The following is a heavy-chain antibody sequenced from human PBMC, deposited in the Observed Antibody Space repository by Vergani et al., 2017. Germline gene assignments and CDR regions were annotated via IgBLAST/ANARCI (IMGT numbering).Heavy chain of an antibody. V-gene: IGHV1-69*01. J-gene: IGHJ6*02. CDR3: AREFCGGDCYSYYYYYYGMDV. D-gene: IGHD2-21*02. Sequence: QVQLVQSGAEVKKPESSVKVSCKASGGTFSSYAISWVRQAPGQGLEWMGGIIPIFGTANYAQKFQGRVTITADESTSTAYMELSSLRSEDTAVYYCAREFCGGDCYSYYYYYYGMDVCGQGTTVTVSS. CDR2: IIPIFGTA. CDR1: GGTFSSYA.